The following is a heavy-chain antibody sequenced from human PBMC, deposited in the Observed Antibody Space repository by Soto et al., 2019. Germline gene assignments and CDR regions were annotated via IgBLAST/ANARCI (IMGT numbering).Heavy chain of an antibody. CDR2: LSGNSDIV. D-gene: IGHD7-27*01. V-gene: IGHV3-9*01. CDR1: GFFFDNYA. J-gene: IGHJ4*02. Sequence: GGSLRLSCVTSGFFFDNYAMHWVRRAPGKGPEWVSGLSGNSDIVAYADSVKGRFTISRDNAKKSLFLQMNNLRPEDTALYYCVISTGKFYADFDYWGQGTRVTVSS. CDR3: VISTGKFYADFDY.